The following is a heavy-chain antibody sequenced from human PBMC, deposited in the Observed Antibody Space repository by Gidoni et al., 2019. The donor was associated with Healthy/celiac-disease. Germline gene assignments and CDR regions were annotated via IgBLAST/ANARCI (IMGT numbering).Heavy chain of an antibody. V-gene: IGHV3-23*01. CDR2: FCGSWGST. Sequence: EVQLLESGGGLVQPGGSLRLSCAASGFTFSSYAMSWVRQAPGKGREWVSAFCGSWGSTHYVDSRKGPFTLPRAQSKNTLYSNMNRPRAEETAVYFCAKATPLVGGSSMRGRTGGYLDYWGQGNLVPVSS. D-gene: IGHD3-3*01. J-gene: IGHJ4*02. CDR1: GFTFSSYA. CDR3: AKATPLVGGSSMRGRTGGYLDY.